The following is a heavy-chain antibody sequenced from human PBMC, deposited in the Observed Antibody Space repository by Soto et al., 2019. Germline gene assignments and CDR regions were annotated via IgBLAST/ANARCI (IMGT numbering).Heavy chain of an antibody. V-gene: IGHV1-69*13. CDR2: IIPIFGTA. CDR1: GGTFSSYT. Sequence: ASVKVSCKASGGTFSSYTISWVRQAPGQGLEWMGGIIPIFGTANYAQKFQGRVTITADESTSTAYMELSSLRSEDTAVYYCARDLRAARHDHEDNDYWGQGTLVTVSS. CDR3: ARDLRAARHDHEDNDY. J-gene: IGHJ4*02. D-gene: IGHD6-6*01.